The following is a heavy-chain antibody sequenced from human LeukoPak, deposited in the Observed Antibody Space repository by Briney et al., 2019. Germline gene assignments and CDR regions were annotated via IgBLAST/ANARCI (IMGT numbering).Heavy chain of an antibody. V-gene: IGHV3-43*01. CDR2: ITWNGGRT. CDR1: GFTFDDYT. Sequence: GGSLRLSCAASGFTFDDYTMHWVRQAPGKGLEWVSLITWNGGRTYYADSVKGRFTISRDNSKNSLSLQMNSLRAEDTALYYCAKDGKNYFDYWGQGTLVTVSS. J-gene: IGHJ4*02. CDR3: AKDGKNYFDY.